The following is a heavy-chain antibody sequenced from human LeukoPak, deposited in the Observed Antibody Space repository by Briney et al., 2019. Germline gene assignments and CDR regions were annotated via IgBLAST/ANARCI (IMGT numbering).Heavy chain of an antibody. CDR1: GFTFGTYG. J-gene: IGHJ4*02. V-gene: IGHV3-23*01. Sequence: GGPLRLSCAASGFTFGTYGMSWVRQAPGKGLEWVSTISAGAENTHYADSMRDRFTISRDNFRDTLYLQMNNLRAEDTAIYYCARDVGGTALFDLWGQGTLVTVSS. D-gene: IGHD1-26*01. CDR2: ISAGAENT. CDR3: ARDVGGTALFDL.